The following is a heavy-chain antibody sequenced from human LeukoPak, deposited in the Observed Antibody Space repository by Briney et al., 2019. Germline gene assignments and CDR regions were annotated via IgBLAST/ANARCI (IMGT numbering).Heavy chain of an antibody. D-gene: IGHD1-7*01. J-gene: IGHJ3*02. CDR1: GFTFSSYA. CDR3: AKDPRTGTTFSATAAFDI. Sequence: NPGESLRLSCAASGFTFSSYAMSWVRQAPGKGLEWVSAISGSGGSTYYADSVKGRFTISRDNSKNTLYLQMNSLRAEDTAVYYCAKDPRTGTTFSATAAFDIWGQGTMVTVSS. CDR2: ISGSGGST. V-gene: IGHV3-23*01.